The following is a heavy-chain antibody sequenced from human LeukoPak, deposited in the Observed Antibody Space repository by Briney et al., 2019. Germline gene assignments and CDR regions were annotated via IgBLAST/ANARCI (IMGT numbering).Heavy chain of an antibody. Sequence: PGGSLRLSCAASGFTFSSYWMSWVRQAPGKGLEYISYISSSGTIISYADSVKGRFTISRDNPKKSLYLQMNSLRVEDTAVYYCARTARNPDSWGQGTLVTVSS. CDR1: GFTFSSYW. D-gene: IGHD5-18*01. J-gene: IGHJ5*01. V-gene: IGHV3-48*04. CDR3: ARTARNPDS. CDR2: ISSSGTII.